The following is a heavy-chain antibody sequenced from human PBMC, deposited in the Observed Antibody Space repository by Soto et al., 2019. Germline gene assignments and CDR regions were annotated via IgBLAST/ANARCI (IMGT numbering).Heavy chain of an antibody. V-gene: IGHV4-34*01. Sequence: QVQLQQWGAGLLKPSETLSLTCAVYGGSFSGYYWSWIRQPPGKGLEWIGEINHSGSTNYNPSLKRRVTITVDTSKNQFSLKLSSVTAADTAVYYCARGRHNSSGYYYYYYYGMDVWGQGTTVTVSS. D-gene: IGHD3-22*01. CDR2: INHSGST. CDR3: ARGRHNSSGYYYYYYYGMDV. J-gene: IGHJ6*02. CDR1: GGSFSGYY.